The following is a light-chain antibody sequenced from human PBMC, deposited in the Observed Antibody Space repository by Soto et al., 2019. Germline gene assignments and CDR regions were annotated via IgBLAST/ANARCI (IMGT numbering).Light chain of an antibody. J-gene: IGKJ3*01. Sequence: IVLTQSPATLSLSPGERATLSCRASQSVGSFLAWYQQKPGQAPRLLIYDASNKATGIPARFSGSGSGTDFTLTISSLEPEDFAVYYCQQRSNWPLTFGPGTKVDIK. CDR2: DAS. V-gene: IGKV3-11*01. CDR1: QSVGSF. CDR3: QQRSNWPLT.